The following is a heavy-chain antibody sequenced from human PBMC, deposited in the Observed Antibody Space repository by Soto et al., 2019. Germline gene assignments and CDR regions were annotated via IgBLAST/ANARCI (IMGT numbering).Heavy chain of an antibody. V-gene: IGHV3-23*01. D-gene: IGHD1-26*01. CDR2: ISGSGGST. Sequence: GGSLRLSCAASGFTFSSYAMSWVRQAPGKGLEWVSAISGSGGSTYYADSVKGRFTISRDNSKNTLYLQMNSLRAEDTAVYYCAKVGDSGSYYSYWYFDLWGRGTLVTVSS. CDR1: GFTFSSYA. J-gene: IGHJ2*01. CDR3: AKVGDSGSYYSYWYFDL.